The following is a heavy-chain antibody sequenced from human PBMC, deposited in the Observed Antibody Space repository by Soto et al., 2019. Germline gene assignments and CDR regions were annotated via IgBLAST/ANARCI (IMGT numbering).Heavy chain of an antibody. Sequence: PGVSLRVPCAASEFTFSTYAMSCVRQAQGKGLEWISYITSSGGTTYYAASVKCRFTISRDNTKNSPYLQLNSLRAEATAGYYCAKGHVFVNPPSGRSFDSLGQGSLVTV. CDR3: AKGHVFVNPPSGRSFDS. V-gene: IGHV3-48*03. J-gene: IGHJ4*02. CDR1: EFTFSTYA. D-gene: IGHD2-15*01. CDR2: ITSSGGTT.